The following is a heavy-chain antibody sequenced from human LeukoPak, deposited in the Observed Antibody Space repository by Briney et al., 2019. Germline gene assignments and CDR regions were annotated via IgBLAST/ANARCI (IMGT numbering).Heavy chain of an antibody. CDR3: ARLGTASTNEYFYSYFYMDV. D-gene: IGHD5-18*01. Sequence: GESLKISCKGSGYGFSSYWIAWVRQMPGKGLEWMGIIYPGDSDTRYSPSFQGQVSISADKSVNTAYLQWSSLKAPDTAMYYCARLGTASTNEYFYSYFYMDVWGKGTTVTVSS. CDR2: IYPGDSDT. V-gene: IGHV5-51*01. J-gene: IGHJ6*03. CDR1: GYGFSSYW.